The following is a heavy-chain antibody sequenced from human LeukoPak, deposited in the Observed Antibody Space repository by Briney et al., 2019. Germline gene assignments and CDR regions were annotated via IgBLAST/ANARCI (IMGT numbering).Heavy chain of an antibody. CDR2: IWYDGSNK. CDR1: GFTFSNYA. D-gene: IGHD1-26*01. CDR3: GRVGGSYRSDY. Sequence: GGSLRLSCAASGFTFSNYAMHWVRQAPGKGLEWVAVIWYDGSNKYYADSVKGRFTISRDNSKNTVYLQMNSLRDEDTAVYYCGRVGGSYRSDYWGQGTLVTVSS. V-gene: IGHV3-33*08. J-gene: IGHJ4*02.